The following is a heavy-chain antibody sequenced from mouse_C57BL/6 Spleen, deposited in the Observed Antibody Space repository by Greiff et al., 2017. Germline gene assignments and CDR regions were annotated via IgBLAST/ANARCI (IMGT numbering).Heavy chain of an antibody. D-gene: IGHD2-3*01. CDR1: GYTFTDYY. Sequence: EVQLQQSGPELVKPGASVKISCKASGYTFTDYYMNWVKQSHGKSLEWIGDINPNNGGTSYNQKFKGKATLTIAKSSSTAYMELRSLTCEDSAVYYCARGGWLGYAMDYWGQGTSVTVSS. V-gene: IGHV1-26*01. J-gene: IGHJ4*01. CDR2: INPNNGGT. CDR3: ARGGWLGYAMDY.